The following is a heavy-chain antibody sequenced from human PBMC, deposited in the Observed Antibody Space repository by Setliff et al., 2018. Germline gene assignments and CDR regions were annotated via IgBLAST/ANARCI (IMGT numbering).Heavy chain of an antibody. V-gene: IGHV4-4*07. CDR1: GGSISSYY. Sequence: SETLSLTCTVSGGSISSYYWSWIRQPAGKGLEWIGRVYPNGHTTYNPSLESRVTISIDTSKNQFSLKLSSVTAADTAVYYCARVYSSSSRMGYYYYYYMDVWGKGTTVTVSS. D-gene: IGHD6-6*01. CDR3: ARVYSSSSRMGYYYYYYMDV. J-gene: IGHJ6*03. CDR2: VYPNGHT.